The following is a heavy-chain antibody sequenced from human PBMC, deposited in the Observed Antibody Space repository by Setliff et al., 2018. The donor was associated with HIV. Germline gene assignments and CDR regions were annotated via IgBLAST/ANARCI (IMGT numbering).Heavy chain of an antibody. D-gene: IGHD2-2*01. CDR2: IIPIFGTA. CDR3: ASPQGANQLLWSFDY. CDR1: GGTFISQA. Sequence: SVKVCKASGGTFISQAISWVRQAPGQGLEWMGGIIPIFGTANYAQKFQGRVTITADESTNTAYMELSSLRSEDTAVYYCASPQGANQLLWSFDYWGQGTLVTVS. J-gene: IGHJ4*02. V-gene: IGHV1-69*13.